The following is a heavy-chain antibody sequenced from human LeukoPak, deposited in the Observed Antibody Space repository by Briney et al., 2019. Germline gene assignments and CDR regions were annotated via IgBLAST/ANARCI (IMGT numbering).Heavy chain of an antibody. CDR2: IYYSGST. CDR1: GGSISSYY. Sequence: SETLSLTCTVSGGSISSYYWSWIRQPPGKGLEWIGYIYYSGSTNYNPSLKSRVTISVDASKNQFSLKLSSVTAADTAVYYCASSGVTIEYFQHWGQGTLVTVSS. D-gene: IGHD4-17*01. J-gene: IGHJ1*01. V-gene: IGHV4-59*08. CDR3: ASSGVTIEYFQH.